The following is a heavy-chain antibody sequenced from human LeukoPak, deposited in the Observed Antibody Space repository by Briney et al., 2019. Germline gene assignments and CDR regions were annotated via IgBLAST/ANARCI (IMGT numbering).Heavy chain of an antibody. CDR1: GFTFSSYG. D-gene: IGHD2-15*01. CDR2: ISASGGST. CDR3: TTDFRVVAATPFDY. J-gene: IGHJ4*02. V-gene: IGHV3-23*01. Sequence: PGGSLRLSCAASGFTFSSYGMSWVRQAPGKGLEWVSAISASGGSTYYADSVKGRFTISRDNSKNTLYLQMNSLKTEDTAVYYCTTDFRVVAATPFDYWGQGTLVTVSS.